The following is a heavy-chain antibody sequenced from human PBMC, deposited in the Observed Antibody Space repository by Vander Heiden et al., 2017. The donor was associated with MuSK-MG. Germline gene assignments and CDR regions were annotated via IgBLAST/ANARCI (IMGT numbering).Heavy chain of an antibody. CDR1: GFTFSSYA. CDR2: ISGSGGST. D-gene: IGHD3-9*01. J-gene: IGHJ3*02. Sequence: EVQLLESGGGLVQPGGSLRLSCAASGFTFSSYAMSWVRQAPGKGLEWVSAISGSGGSTYYADSVKGRFTISRDNSKNTLYLQMNSLRAEETAVYYCAKGVLRYFDWFDAFDIWGQGTMVTVSS. CDR3: AKGVLRYFDWFDAFDI. V-gene: IGHV3-23*01.